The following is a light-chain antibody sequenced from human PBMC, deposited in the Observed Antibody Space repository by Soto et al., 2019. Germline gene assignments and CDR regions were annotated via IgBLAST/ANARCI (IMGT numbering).Light chain of an antibody. Sequence: EVVMTQSPVNLSVSPGERATLSCRASQSVSTHLAWYQQKPGQAPKLLIYAASTRVTGISARFSGSGSGTEFSLTISSLQSEDFGIYYCLQYNDWPVYTFGQGTNVEVQ. CDR2: AAS. CDR3: LQYNDWPVYT. CDR1: QSVSTH. V-gene: IGKV3-15*01. J-gene: IGKJ2*01.